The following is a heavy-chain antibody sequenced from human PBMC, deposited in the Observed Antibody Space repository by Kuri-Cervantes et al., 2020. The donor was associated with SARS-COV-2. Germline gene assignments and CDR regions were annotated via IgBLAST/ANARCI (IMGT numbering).Heavy chain of an antibody. CDR2: ICYSGST. D-gene: IGHD2-2*01. V-gene: IGHV4-59*11. J-gene: IGHJ6*03. CDR3: AREGCSSTGCRENYYYMDV. Sequence: SETLSLTCTASGGSISSHYWSWIRQPPGKGLEWIGYICYSGSTNYNPSLKSRVTISVDTSKNQFSLKLSSVTAADTAVYYCAREGCSSTGCRENYYYMDVWGKGTTVTVSS. CDR1: GGSISSHY.